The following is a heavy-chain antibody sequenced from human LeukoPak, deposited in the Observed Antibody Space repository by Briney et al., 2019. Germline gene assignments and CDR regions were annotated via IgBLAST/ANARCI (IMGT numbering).Heavy chain of an antibody. Sequence: PSESLSLTCTVSIGSISSCYWSWIRHPPRRGREWSGYISYRGNTKYNTSLKSRVTISVDTSQNQFSLKLSSVTAADTAVYYCASIPLPSTMALRGTYYFDYWGQGTLVTVSS. CDR2: ISYRGNT. J-gene: IGHJ4*02. V-gene: IGHV4-59*01. CDR3: ASIPLPSTMALRGTYYFDY. CDR1: IGSISSCY. D-gene: IGHD4/OR15-4a*01.